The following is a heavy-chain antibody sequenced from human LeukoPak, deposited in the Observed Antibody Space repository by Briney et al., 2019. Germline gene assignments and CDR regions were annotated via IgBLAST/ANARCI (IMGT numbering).Heavy chain of an antibody. J-gene: IGHJ4*02. Sequence: GGSLRLSCAASGFTVSSNYMSWVRQAPGKGLEWVSVIYSGGSTYYADSVKGRFTISRDNSKNTLYLQMNSLRAEDTAVYYCARAGPIVGATTGFDYWGQGTLVTVSS. V-gene: IGHV3-66*01. CDR1: GFTVSSNY. CDR2: IYSGGST. D-gene: IGHD1-26*01. CDR3: ARAGPIVGATTGFDY.